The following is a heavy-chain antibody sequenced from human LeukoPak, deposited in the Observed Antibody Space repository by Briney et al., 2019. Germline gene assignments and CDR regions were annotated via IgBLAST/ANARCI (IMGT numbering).Heavy chain of an antibody. CDR1: GGSFSGYY. CDR3: AREPYYYGSGSRDAFDI. Sequence: EPSEPLSLTCALYGGSFSGYYWSWIREPPGKGREWLGEINHSGCTNSHPSLKSRVTLTVDTSKNQFSLTLSSVTAAATAVYYCAREPYYYGSGSRDAFDIWGQGTMVTVSS. D-gene: IGHD3-10*01. V-gene: IGHV4-34*01. J-gene: IGHJ3*02. CDR2: INHSGCT.